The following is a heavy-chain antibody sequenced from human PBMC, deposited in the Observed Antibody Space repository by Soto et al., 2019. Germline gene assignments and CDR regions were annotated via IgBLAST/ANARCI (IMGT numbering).Heavy chain of an antibody. Sequence: ASVKVSCKVSGYTLTELSMHWVRQAPGKGLEWMGGFDPEDGETIYAQKFQGRVTMTEDTSTDTAYMELSSLRSEDTAVYYCATDRQQWLDPPPHYYGMDVWGQGTTVTVSS. V-gene: IGHV1-24*01. CDR3: ATDRQQWLDPPPHYYGMDV. D-gene: IGHD6-19*01. CDR1: GYTLTELS. J-gene: IGHJ6*02. CDR2: FDPEDGET.